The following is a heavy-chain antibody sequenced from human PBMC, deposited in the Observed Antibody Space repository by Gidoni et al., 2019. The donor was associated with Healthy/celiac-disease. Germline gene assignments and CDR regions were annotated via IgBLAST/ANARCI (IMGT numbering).Heavy chain of an antibody. CDR1: GGTFSSYA. CDR3: AKLGYCSSTSCLNYYYGMDV. J-gene: IGHJ6*02. Sequence: QVQLVQSGAEVKKPGSSVKVSCKASGGTFSSYAISWVRQAPGQGLEWMGGIIPIFGTANYAQKFQGRVTITADESTSTAYMELSSLRSEDTAVYYCAKLGYCSSTSCLNYYYGMDVWGQGTTVTVSS. V-gene: IGHV1-69*01. D-gene: IGHD2-2*01. CDR2: IIPIFGTA.